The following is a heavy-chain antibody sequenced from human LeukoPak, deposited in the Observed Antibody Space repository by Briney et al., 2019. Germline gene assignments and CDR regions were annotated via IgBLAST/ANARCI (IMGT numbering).Heavy chain of an antibody. CDR1: GFTVSSNY. V-gene: IGHV3-66*01. Sequence: GGSLRLSCAASGFTVSSNYMSWVRQAPGKELEGVSVIYSGGSTYYADSVKGRFTISRDNSKNTLYLQMNSLRAEDTAVYYCARAGSNIGRGAGFDYWGQGTLVTVSS. CDR3: ARAGSNIGRGAGFDY. D-gene: IGHD6-19*01. CDR2: IYSGGST. J-gene: IGHJ4*02.